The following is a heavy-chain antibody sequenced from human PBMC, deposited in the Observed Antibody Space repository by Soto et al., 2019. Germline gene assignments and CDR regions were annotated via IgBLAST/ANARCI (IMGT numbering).Heavy chain of an antibody. J-gene: IGHJ4*02. CDR3: ARGWYYFDF. Sequence: SETLALTCYVSVEPMTGGYYWGWIRQSPGKGLEWIGIIYYGGTTYYNPSLRSRLAISIDTSKNQFSLRLTSVTAADTALYFCARGWYYFDFWGRGTLVTVSS. CDR2: IYYGGTT. V-gene: IGHV4-38-2*02. CDR1: VEPMTGGYY. D-gene: IGHD2-15*01.